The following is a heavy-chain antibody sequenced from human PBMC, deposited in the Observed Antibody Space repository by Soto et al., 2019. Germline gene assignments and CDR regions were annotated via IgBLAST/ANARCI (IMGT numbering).Heavy chain of an antibody. J-gene: IGHJ4*02. CDR3: ARGVAGSGFDL. V-gene: IGHV6-1*01. D-gene: IGHD6-19*01. CDR1: GDSVSSSTAA. CDR2: TYYRSNWRH. Sequence: SQTLSLTCVISGDSVSSSTAAWDWIRSSPSRGLEWLGRTYYRSNWRHDYAVSVKSRITVNPDTSKNHFSLQLNSVTPDDTAVYSCARGVAGSGFDLWGQGTLVAVSS.